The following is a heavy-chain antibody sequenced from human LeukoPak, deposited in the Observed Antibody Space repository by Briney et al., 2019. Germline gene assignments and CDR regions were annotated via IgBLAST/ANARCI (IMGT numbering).Heavy chain of an antibody. Sequence: GGSLRLSCEVSGLRFSSYTMTWVRQAPGKGLEWVAFIRYDGSNKYYADSVKGRFTISRDNSKNTLYLQMNSLRAEDTAVYYCANDGAYDSSGYFMSFNYWGQGTLVTVSS. D-gene: IGHD3-22*01. CDR1: GLRFSSYT. J-gene: IGHJ4*02. V-gene: IGHV3-30*02. CDR3: ANDGAYDSSGYFMSFNY. CDR2: IRYDGSNK.